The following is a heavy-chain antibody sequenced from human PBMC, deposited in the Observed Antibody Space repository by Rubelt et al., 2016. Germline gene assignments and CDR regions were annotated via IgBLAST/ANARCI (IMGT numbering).Heavy chain of an antibody. CDR3: ARDLEGAMVYAIRGPFDY. Sequence: QVQLVQSGAEVKKPGASVTVSCKASGYTSTPSAIHWMRQAPGQGLEWLGWINPDNGIAPSSRQFQDRLTITRDTSASTAYLELRSLRFEDTAVYYYARDLEGAMVYAIRGPFDYWGQGTLVTVSS. V-gene: IGHV1-3*01. D-gene: IGHD2-8*01. CDR1: GYTSTPSA. CDR2: INPDNGIA. J-gene: IGHJ4*02.